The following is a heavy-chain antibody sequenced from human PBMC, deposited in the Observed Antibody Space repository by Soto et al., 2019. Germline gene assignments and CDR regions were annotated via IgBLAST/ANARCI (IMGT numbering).Heavy chain of an antibody. CDR2: IVVASGNT. D-gene: IGHD3-10*01. J-gene: IGHJ3*02. CDR1: GFTFTSSS. V-gene: IGHV1-58*01. Sequence: QMQLVQSGPEVKKPGTSVKVSCKTSGFTFTSSSVQWVRQARGQRLEWIGWIVVASGNTNYAQKFQERVTITRDMSTSTAYMELSSLRSEDTAVYYCAASKGDAADGFDIWGQGTMVTVSS. CDR3: AASKGDAADGFDI.